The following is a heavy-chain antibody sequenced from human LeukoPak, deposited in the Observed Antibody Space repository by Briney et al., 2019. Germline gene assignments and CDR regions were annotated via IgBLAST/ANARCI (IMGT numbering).Heavy chain of an antibody. D-gene: IGHD4-17*01. CDR1: GFTFSSYE. CDR3: ERNRGEPLDY. CDR2: ISSSGSTI. J-gene: IGHJ4*02. Sequence: PGGSLRLSCAASGFTFSSYEMNWVRQAPGKGLEWVSYISSSGSTIYYADSVKGRFTISRDNAKNSLYLQMNSLRAEDTAVYYCERNRGEPLDYWGQGTLVTVSS. V-gene: IGHV3-48*03.